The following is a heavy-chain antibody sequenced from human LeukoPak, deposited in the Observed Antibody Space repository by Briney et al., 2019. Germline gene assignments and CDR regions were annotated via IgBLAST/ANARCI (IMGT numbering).Heavy chain of an antibody. V-gene: IGHV4-61*02. CDR3: AREIAVAGLDY. D-gene: IGHD6-19*01. CDR2: IYTSGST. CDR1: GGSISSGSYY. Sequence: SQTLSLTCTVSGGSISSGSYYWSWIRQPAGKGLEWIGRIYTSGSTNYNPSLKSRVTISVDTSKNQFSLKLSSVTAADTAVYYCAREIAVAGLDYWGQGTLVTVSP. J-gene: IGHJ4*02.